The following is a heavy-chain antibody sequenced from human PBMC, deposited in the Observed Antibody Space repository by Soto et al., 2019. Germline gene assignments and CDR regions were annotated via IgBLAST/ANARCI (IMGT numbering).Heavy chain of an antibody. J-gene: IGHJ4*02. CDR3: AKTGAADPSFDY. D-gene: IGHD6-13*01. Sequence: GGSLRLSCAASGFTFSSYAMHWVRQAPGKGLEWVAVISYDGSNKYYADSVKGRFTISRDNSKNTLYLQMNSLRAEDTAVYYCAKTGAADPSFDYWGQGTLVTVSS. V-gene: IGHV3-30-3*02. CDR1: GFTFSSYA. CDR2: ISYDGSNK.